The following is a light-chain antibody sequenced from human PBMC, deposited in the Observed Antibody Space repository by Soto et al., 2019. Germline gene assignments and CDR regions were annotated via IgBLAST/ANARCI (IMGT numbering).Light chain of an antibody. Sequence: AIRMTQSPSSFSASTGYRFTITCRASQGISSYLAWYQQKPGKAPKLLIYAASTLQSGVPSRFSGSGSGTDFTLTISCLQSEDFETYYCQQYYSYPWTFGQGTKVDIK. V-gene: IGKV1-8*01. CDR2: AAS. J-gene: IGKJ1*01. CDR1: QGISSY. CDR3: QQYYSYPWT.